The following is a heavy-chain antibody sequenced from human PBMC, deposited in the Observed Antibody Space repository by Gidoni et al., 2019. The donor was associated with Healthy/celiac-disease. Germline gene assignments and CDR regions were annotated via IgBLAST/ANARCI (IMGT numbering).Heavy chain of an antibody. CDR2: ISYDGSNK. J-gene: IGHJ4*02. CDR3: AREVYDSSGYYYFMADY. Sequence: QVQLVESGGGVVQPGRSLRLSCAASGFPFSSYAMLWVRQAPGKGLEWVAVISYDGSNKYYADSVKGRFTISRDNSKNTLYLQMNSLRAEDTAVYYCAREVYDSSGYYYFMADYWGQGTLVTVSS. D-gene: IGHD3-22*01. CDR1: GFPFSSYA. V-gene: IGHV3-30-3*01.